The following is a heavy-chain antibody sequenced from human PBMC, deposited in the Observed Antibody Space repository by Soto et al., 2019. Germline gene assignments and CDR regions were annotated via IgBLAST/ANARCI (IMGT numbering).Heavy chain of an antibody. V-gene: IGHV3-23*01. Sequence: EVQLLESGGGLVQPGGSLRLSCAASGFTFSTYPMNWVRQAPGKGLEWVSGISGSGISTFYVDTVKGRFTISRDNSKNTVFLQINSLRAEDPAIYYCVKFPVITASYYYQDMDVWGQGTTVTVSS. CDR1: GFTFSTYP. CDR2: ISGSGIST. D-gene: IGHD4-4*01. J-gene: IGHJ6*03. CDR3: VKFPVITASYYYQDMDV.